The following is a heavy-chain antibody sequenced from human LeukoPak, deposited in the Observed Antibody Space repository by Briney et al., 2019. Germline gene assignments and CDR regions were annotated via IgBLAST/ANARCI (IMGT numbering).Heavy chain of an antibody. Sequence: ASVKVSCKASGYTFTNYGISWVRQAPGQGLDWMGWINSNNANTKYAQKFQGRVTMTTDTSASTAYMELRSLRSDDTAVYYCARDFESETTRSFNYWGQGTLVTVSS. D-gene: IGHD1-1*01. CDR2: INSNNANT. CDR3: ARDFESETTRSFNY. CDR1: GYTFTNYG. J-gene: IGHJ4*02. V-gene: IGHV1-18*01.